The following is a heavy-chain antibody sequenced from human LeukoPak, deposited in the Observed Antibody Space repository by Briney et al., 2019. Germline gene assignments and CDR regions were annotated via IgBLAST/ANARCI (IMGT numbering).Heavy chain of an antibody. J-gene: IGHJ5*02. Sequence: SETLSLTCTVSGGSISSYYWSWIRQPAGKGLEWIARFHTSGSTNYNPSLKSRVTISVDTSKNQFSLKLSSATAADTAVYFCARVDGSCSGGSCPSGNWFDPWGQGTLVTVSS. D-gene: IGHD2-15*01. CDR1: GGSISSYY. CDR3: ARVDGSCSGGSCPSGNWFDP. CDR2: FHTSGST. V-gene: IGHV4-4*07.